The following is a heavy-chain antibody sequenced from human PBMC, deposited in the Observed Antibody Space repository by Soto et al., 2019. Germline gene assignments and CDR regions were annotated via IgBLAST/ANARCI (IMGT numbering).Heavy chain of an antibody. CDR1: GYTFTNYW. J-gene: IGHJ5*02. CDR2: IYPGNSNT. V-gene: IGHV5-51*01. Sequence: PGESLKISCKGSGYTFTNYWIAWVRQMPGKGLEWMGIIYPGNSNTRYSPSFQGQVTISADKSITTAYLQWTSLKASDTAMYYCARLSTTGTTEWFDPWGQGTLVTVSS. CDR3: ARLSTTGTTEWFDP. D-gene: IGHD1-1*01.